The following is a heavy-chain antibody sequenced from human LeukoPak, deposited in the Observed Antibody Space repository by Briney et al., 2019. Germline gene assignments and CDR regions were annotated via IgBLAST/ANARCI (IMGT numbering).Heavy chain of an antibody. Sequence: GASVRVSCKASGYTFTGYYMHWVRQAPGQGLEWMGWINPNSGGTNYAQKFQGRVTMTRDTSISTAYMELSRLRSDDTAVYYCARDRVTMIVVGKDNWFDPWGQGTLVTVSS. CDR1: GYTFTGYY. J-gene: IGHJ5*02. CDR3: ARDRVTMIVVGKDNWFDP. D-gene: IGHD3-22*01. CDR2: INPNSGGT. V-gene: IGHV1-2*02.